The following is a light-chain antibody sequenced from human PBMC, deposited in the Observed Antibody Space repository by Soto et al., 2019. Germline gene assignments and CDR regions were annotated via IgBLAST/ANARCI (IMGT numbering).Light chain of an antibody. V-gene: IGKV3-15*01. CDR1: QSVSSN. J-gene: IGKJ2*01. CDR3: QHSHTWPYT. CDR2: GAS. Sequence: EIVMTQSPVTLSVSPGERATLSCRASQSVSSNLAWYQQKPGQAPMLLIYGASTRATGIPARFGGSGSGTEFTLTISSVQSEDFAVYYCQHSHTWPYTFGQGTKLEIK.